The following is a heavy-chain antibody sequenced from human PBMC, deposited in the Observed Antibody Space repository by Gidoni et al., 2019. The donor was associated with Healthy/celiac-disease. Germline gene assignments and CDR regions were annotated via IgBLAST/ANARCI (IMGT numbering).Heavy chain of an antibody. J-gene: IGHJ4*02. V-gene: IGHV3-23*01. CDR1: GFTFSSYA. CDR3: AKDFRAPVDY. CDR2: ISGSGGST. Sequence: EVQLLESGGGLVQPGGPLRLSCAASGFTFSSYAMSWVRQAPGKGLEWVSAISGSGGSTNYADSVKGRFTISRDNSKNTLYLQMHSLRAEDTAVYYCAKDFRAPVDYWGQGTLVTVSS.